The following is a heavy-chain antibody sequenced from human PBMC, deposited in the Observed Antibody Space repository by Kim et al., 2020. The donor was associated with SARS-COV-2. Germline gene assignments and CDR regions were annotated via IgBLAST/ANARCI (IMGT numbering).Heavy chain of an antibody. J-gene: IGHJ4*02. Sequence: ASVKVSCKASGYTFTSYYMHWVRQAPGQGLEWMGIINPSGGSTSYAQKFQGRVTMTRDTSTSTVYMELSSLRSEDTAVYYCARDSEITGTTRGYFDYWGQGTLVTVSS. D-gene: IGHD1-20*01. V-gene: IGHV1-46*01. CDR3: ARDSEITGTTRGYFDY. CDR2: INPSGGST. CDR1: GYTFTSYY.